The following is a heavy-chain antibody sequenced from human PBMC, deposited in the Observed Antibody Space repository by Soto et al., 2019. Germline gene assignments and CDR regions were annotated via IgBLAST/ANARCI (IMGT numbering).Heavy chain of an antibody. D-gene: IGHD3-22*01. CDR3: ARDGYSRYYYDGSGDRLEACNAFDI. V-gene: IGHV1-46*01. Sequence: ASVKVSCKASGYTFTSYYMHWVRQAPGQGLEWMGIINPSGGSTRYAQKFQGRFTMTRDTSTSTVYMELSSLRSEDTAVYYCARDGYSRYYYDGSGDRLEACNAFDIWGQGTMVTVSS. CDR2: INPSGGST. CDR1: GYTFTSYY. J-gene: IGHJ3*02.